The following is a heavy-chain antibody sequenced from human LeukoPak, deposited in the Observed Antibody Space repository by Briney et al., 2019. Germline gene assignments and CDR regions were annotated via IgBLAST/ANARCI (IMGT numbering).Heavy chain of an antibody. CDR1: GGSFSGYY. V-gene: IGHV4-34*01. Sequence: SETLSLTCAVYGGSFSGYYWSWIRQPPGKGLEWIGEINHSGSTNYNPSLKSRVTISVDTSKNQFSLKLSSVTAADTAVYYCASLDGVGAADYFDYWGQGTLVTVSS. CDR2: INHSGST. J-gene: IGHJ4*02. CDR3: ASLDGVGAADYFDY. D-gene: IGHD1-26*01.